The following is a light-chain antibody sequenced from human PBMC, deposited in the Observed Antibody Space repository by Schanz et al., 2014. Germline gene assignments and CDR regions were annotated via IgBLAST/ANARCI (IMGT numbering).Light chain of an antibody. CDR2: AAS. V-gene: IGKV1-6*01. CDR3: LQDYNYPYT. CDR1: QGIGND. J-gene: IGKJ2*01. Sequence: AIQMTQSPSSLSASVGDRVTLTCRASQGIGNDLGWYQQKPGKAPKLLIYAASSLQSGVPSRFSGSGSGTDFTLTISGVEPEDFATYHCLQDYNYPYTFGQGTRLEIK.